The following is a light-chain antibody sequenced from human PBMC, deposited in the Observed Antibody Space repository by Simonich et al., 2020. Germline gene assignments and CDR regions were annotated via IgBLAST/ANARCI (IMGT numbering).Light chain of an antibody. CDR1: SSDVGGYNC. CDR3: SSYTSSSTFVV. J-gene: IGLJ2*01. V-gene: IGLV2-14*01. CDR2: DVS. Sequence: QSALTQPASVSGSPGQSITISCTGTSSDVGGYNCVSWYQQHPGKAPKLMIYDVSKRPSGVSNRFSGSQSGNTASLTISGLQAADEADYYCSSYTSSSTFVVFGGGTKLTVL.